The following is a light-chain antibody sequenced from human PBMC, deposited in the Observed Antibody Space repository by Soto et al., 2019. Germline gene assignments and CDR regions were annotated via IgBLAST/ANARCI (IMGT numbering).Light chain of an antibody. CDR1: SGDVDSHY. CDR2: EGN. J-gene: IGLJ2*01. V-gene: IGLV2-14*03. CDR3: SSHTPNITL. Sequence: QSVLTQPASVSGSPGQSITISCTGTSGDVDSHYVAWYQQHPNKAPKVLIYEGNNRPSGVSDRFSGSKSGNTASLTISGLQAEDEADYYRSSHTPNITLFGGGTKVTVL.